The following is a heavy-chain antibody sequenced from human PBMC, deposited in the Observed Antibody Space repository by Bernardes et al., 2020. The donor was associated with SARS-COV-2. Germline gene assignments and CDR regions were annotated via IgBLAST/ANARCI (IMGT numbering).Heavy chain of an antibody. V-gene: IGHV4-38-2*01. CDR1: GYSISSGYY. CDR3: ARGCSGSYKDAFDI. J-gene: IGHJ3*02. D-gene: IGHD1-26*01. Sequence: SETLSLTRAVSGYSISSGYYWGWIRQPPGKGLEWIGSIYHSGSTYYNPSLKSRVTISVDTSKNQFSLKLSSVTAADTAVYYCARGCSGSYKDAFDIWGQGTMVTVSS. CDR2: IYHSGST.